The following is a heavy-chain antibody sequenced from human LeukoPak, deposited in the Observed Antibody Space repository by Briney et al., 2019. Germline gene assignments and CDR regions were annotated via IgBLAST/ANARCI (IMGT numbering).Heavy chain of an antibody. CDR2: INPNSGGT. V-gene: IGHV1-2*02. D-gene: IGHD3-9*01. Sequence: ASVKVSCKASGYTFTGYYMHWVRQAPGQGLEWMGWINPNSGGTNCAQKFQGRVTMTRDTSISTAYMELSRLRSDDTAVYYCARGSGYFDWLSPYYYYGMDVWGQGTTVTVSS. CDR1: GYTFTGYY. J-gene: IGHJ6*02. CDR3: ARGSGYFDWLSPYYYYGMDV.